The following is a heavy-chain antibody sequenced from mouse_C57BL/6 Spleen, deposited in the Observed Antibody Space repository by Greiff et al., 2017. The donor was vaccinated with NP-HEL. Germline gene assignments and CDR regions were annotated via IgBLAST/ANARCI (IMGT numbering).Heavy chain of an antibody. CDR3: AKNNGYGSLYYFDY. CDR1: GFSLTSYG. Sequence: VQVVESGPGLVQPSQSLSITCTVSGFSLTSYGVHWVRQSPGKGLEWLGVIWRGGSTDYNAAFMSRLSITKDNSKSQVFFKMNSLQADDTAIYYCAKNNGYGSLYYFDYWGQGTTLTVSS. J-gene: IGHJ2*01. V-gene: IGHV2-5*01. D-gene: IGHD1-1*01. CDR2: IWRGGST.